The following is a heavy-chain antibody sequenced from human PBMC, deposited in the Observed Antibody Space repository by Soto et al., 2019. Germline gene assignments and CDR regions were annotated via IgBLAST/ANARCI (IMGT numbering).Heavy chain of an antibody. CDR3: ARGVGIFGVSRHWYFDL. V-gene: IGHV1-18*01. CDR1: GYTFTSYG. D-gene: IGHD3-3*01. J-gene: IGHJ2*01. CDR2: ISAYNGNT. Sequence: ASVKVSCKASGYTFTSYGISWVRQAPGQGFEWMGWISAYNGNTNYAQKLQGRVTMTTDTSTSTAYMELRSLRSDDTAVYYCARGVGIFGVSRHWYFDLWGRGTLVTVSS.